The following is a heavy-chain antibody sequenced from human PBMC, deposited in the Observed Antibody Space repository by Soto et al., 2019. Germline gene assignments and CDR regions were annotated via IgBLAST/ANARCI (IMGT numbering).Heavy chain of an antibody. Sequence: EVQLWESGGGLLQPGGSLRLSCAASGFTCSSYAMSWVRPAPGQGLEWVSAIIGSGGSTYYAGSVQGLFTSSSDNSKKSMYLQMNRLRAEDTAVYYCAKFGPVVASVNENCQLWGQGTLVTVS. CDR1: GFTCSSYA. CDR2: IIGSGGST. V-gene: IGHV3-23*01. J-gene: IGHJ1*01. CDR3: AKFGPVVASVNENCQL. D-gene: IGHD2-15*01.